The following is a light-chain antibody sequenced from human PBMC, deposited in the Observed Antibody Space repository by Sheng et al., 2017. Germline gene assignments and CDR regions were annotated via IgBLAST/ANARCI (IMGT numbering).Light chain of an antibody. Sequence: DIQMTQSPSTLSASVGDTVTITCRASQSVSTWLAWYQQRPGTAPNLLIYRASFLESGVPSRFSGSGSGTEFTLTISSLQPDDFATYFCQQYDTYHRTFGQGTKVEIK. V-gene: IGKV1-5*03. CDR2: RAS. CDR1: QSVSTW. J-gene: IGKJ1*01. CDR3: QQYDTYHRT.